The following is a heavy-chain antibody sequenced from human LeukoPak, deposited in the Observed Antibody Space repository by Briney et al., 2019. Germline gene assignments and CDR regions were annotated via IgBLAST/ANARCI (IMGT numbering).Heavy chain of an antibody. CDR2: ISGSGGTT. V-gene: IGHV3-23*01. CDR1: GFTFSSYA. CDR3: AKARVTGTTTLAY. Sequence: PGGSLRLSCAASGFTFSSYAMSWVRQAPGKGLEWVSAISGSGGTTYYADSVKGRFTISRDNSKNTLYLQVNSLRVEDTAVYYCAKARVTGTTTLAYWGQGTLVTVSS. D-gene: IGHD1-7*01. J-gene: IGHJ4*02.